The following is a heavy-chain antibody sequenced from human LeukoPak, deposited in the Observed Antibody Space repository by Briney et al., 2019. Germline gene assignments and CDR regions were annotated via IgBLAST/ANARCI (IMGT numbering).Heavy chain of an antibody. CDR2: IYYSGST. V-gene: IGHV4-59*01. CDR1: GGSISSYY. J-gene: IGHJ3*02. CDR3: ARERRGGRDAFDI. D-gene: IGHD3-10*01. Sequence: SETLSLTCTVSGGSISSYYWSWIRQPPGKGLEWIGYIYYSGSTNYNPSLKSRVTISVDTSKNRFSLKLSSVTAADTAVYYCARERRGGRDAFDIWGQGTMVTVCS.